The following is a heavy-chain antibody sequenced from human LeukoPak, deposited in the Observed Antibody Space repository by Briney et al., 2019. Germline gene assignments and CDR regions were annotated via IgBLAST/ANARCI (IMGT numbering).Heavy chain of an antibody. V-gene: IGHV4-39*01. J-gene: IGHJ4*02. CDR2: IYYSGST. CDR3: ARLLPAENLDRVRFLEGGFGFDY. CDR1: GGSISSSSYY. Sequence: SETLSLTCTVSGGSISSSSYYWGWIRQPPGKGLEWIGSIYYSGSTYYNPSLKSRVTISVDTSKNQFSLKLSSVTAADTAVYYCARLLPAENLDRVRFLEGGFGFDYWGQGTLVTVSS. D-gene: IGHD3-3*01.